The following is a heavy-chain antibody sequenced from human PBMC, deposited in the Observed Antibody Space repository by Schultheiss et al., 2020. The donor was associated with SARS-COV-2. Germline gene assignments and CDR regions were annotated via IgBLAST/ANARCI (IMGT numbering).Heavy chain of an antibody. J-gene: IGHJ6*03. CDR1: GFTFSSYW. CDR2: IYYSGST. CDR3: ARGGSYRVYYYYYMDV. V-gene: IGHV4-4*02. Sequence: GSLRLSCAASGFTFSSYWMHWVRQAPGKGLEWIGSIYYSGSTNYNPSLKSRVTISVDTSKNQFSLKLSSVTAADTAVYYCARGGSYRVYYYYYMDVWGKGTTVTVSS. D-gene: IGHD1-26*01.